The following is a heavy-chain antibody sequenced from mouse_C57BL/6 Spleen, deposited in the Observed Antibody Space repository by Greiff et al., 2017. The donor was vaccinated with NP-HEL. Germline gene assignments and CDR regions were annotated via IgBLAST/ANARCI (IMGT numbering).Heavy chain of an antibody. CDR3: ARPRYYGSSFYFDY. J-gene: IGHJ2*01. CDR2: ISSGSSTI. V-gene: IGHV5-17*01. CDR1: GFTFSDYG. Sequence: DVHLVESGGGLVKPGGSLKLSCAASGFTFSDYGMHWVRQAPEKGLEWVAYISSGSSTIYYADTVKGRFTISRDNAKNTMFLQMTSLRSEDTAMYYCARPRYYGSSFYFDYWGQGTTLTVSS. D-gene: IGHD1-1*01.